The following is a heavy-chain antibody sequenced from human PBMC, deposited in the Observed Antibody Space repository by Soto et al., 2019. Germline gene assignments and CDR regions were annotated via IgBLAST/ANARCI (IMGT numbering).Heavy chain of an antibody. CDR1: GDSIGCVGYF. CDR3: ARGPGS. V-gene: IGHV4-31*03. Sequence: HVQLQESGPGLVKPSKTLSLTCTVSGDSIGCVGYFWNWIRQHPGKGLEWIGNIYYSGSTDYNPSLKSRVTISVDTSQNQTALKLTSATAADAAVYYCARGPGSWGPGNGVTVS. CDR2: IYYSGST. J-gene: IGHJ4*02.